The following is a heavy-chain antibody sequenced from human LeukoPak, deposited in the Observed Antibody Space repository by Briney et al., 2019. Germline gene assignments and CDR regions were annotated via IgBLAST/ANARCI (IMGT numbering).Heavy chain of an antibody. V-gene: IGHV4-38-2*01. CDR1: GYSISSDYY. D-gene: IGHD6-13*01. Sequence: SETLSLTCAVSGYSISSDYYWGWIRQPPGKGLEWIGSIYHSGSTYYNPSLKSRVTISVDTSKNQFSLKLSSVTAADTAVYYCARHTSAAGTGYWGQGTLVTVSS. CDR2: IYHSGST. CDR3: ARHTSAAGTGY. J-gene: IGHJ4*02.